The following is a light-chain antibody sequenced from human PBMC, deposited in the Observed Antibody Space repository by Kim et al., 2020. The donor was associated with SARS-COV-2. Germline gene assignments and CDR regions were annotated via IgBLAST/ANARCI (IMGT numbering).Light chain of an antibody. V-gene: IGKV1-5*01. J-gene: IGKJ1*01. CDR3: QQYKTYSRT. Sequence: ASVGDRVTITCRASQSISSWLAWYQHKPGQAPKVLIYDASSLESGVPSRFSGSGSGTEFTLTISSLQPDDFATYYCQQYKTYSRTFGQGTKVDIK. CDR2: DAS. CDR1: QSISSW.